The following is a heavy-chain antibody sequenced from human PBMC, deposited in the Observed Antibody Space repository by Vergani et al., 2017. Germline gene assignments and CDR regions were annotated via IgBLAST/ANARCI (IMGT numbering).Heavy chain of an antibody. J-gene: IGHJ1*01. D-gene: IGHD3-16*02. CDR1: GYTFTGYY. V-gene: IGHV1-2*02. CDR2: INPNSGGT. CDR3: ARGGGITFGGVIVYFQH. Sequence: QVQLVQSGAEVKKPGASVKVSCKASGYTFTGYYMHWVRQAPGQGLEWMGWINPNSGGTNYAQKFQGRVTMTRDTSISPAYMELSRLRSDDTAVYYCARGGGITFGGVIVYFQHWGQGTLVTVSS.